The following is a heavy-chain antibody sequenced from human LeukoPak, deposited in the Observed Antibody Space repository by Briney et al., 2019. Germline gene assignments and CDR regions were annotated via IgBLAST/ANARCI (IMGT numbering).Heavy chain of an antibody. J-gene: IGHJ3*02. CDR1: GGSLSSGGYY. V-gene: IGHV4-30-2*01. CDR2: IYHSGST. D-gene: IGHD2-15*01. Sequence: SQTLSLTCTVSGGSLSSGGYYWSWIRQPPGKGLEWIGYIYHSGSTYYNPSLKSRVTISVDRSKNQFSLKLSSVTAADTAVYYCATQGFTYCSGGSCYSAHGFSRPKGKAQVFDIWGQGTMVTVSS. CDR3: ATQGFTYCSGGSCYSAHGFSRPKGKAQVFDI.